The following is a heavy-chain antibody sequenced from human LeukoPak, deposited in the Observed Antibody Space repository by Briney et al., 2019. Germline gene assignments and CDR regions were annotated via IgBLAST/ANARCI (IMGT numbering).Heavy chain of an antibody. D-gene: IGHD4-17*01. CDR1: GYTFTGYY. V-gene: IGHV1-2*02. J-gene: IGHJ4*02. CDR3: ARLTTTVTSFDY. CDR2: INPNSGGT. Sequence: VASVKVSCKASGYTFTGYYMHWVRQAPGQGLEWMGWINPNSGGTNYAQKFQGRVTMTRDTSISTAYMEMSRLRSDDTAAYYCARLTTTVTSFDYWGQGTLVTVSS.